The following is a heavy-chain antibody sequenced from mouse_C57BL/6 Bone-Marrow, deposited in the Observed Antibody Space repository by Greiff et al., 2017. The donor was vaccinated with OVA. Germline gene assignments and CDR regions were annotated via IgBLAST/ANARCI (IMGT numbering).Heavy chain of an antibody. Sequence: QVQLQQPGPELVKPGASVKISCKASGYAFSSSWMNWVKQRPGKGLEWIGRIYPGDGDTNYNGKFKGKATLTADKSSSTAYMQLSSLTSEDSAVYFCAREETAQASDYWGQGTTLTVSS. V-gene: IGHV1-82*01. D-gene: IGHD3-2*02. CDR3: AREETAQASDY. CDR1: GYAFSSSW. CDR2: IYPGDGDT. J-gene: IGHJ2*01.